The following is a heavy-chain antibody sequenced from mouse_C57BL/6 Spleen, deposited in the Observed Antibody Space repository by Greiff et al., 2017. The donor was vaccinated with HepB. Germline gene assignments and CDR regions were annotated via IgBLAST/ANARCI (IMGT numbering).Heavy chain of an antibody. Sequence: QVQLKESGAELVKPGASVKISCKASGYAFSSYWMNWVKQRPGKGLEWIGQVYPGDGDTNYNGKFKGKATLTADKSSSTAYMQLSSLTSDDSAGYFCARDYGNCPYYFDYWGQGTTLTVSS. J-gene: IGHJ2*01. CDR3: ARDYGNCPYYFDY. V-gene: IGHV1-80*01. CDR2: VYPGDGDT. D-gene: IGHD2-1*01. CDR1: GYAFSSYW.